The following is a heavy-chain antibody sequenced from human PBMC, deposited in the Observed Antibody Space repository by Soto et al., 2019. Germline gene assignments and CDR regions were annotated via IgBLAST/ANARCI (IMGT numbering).Heavy chain of an antibody. CDR1: FSSYS. D-gene: IGHD4-17*01. Sequence: FSSYSMNWVRQAPGKGLEWVSSISSSSSYIYYADSVKGRFTISRDNAKNSLYLQMNSLRAEDTAVYYCAREHGPTLAGMDVWGQGTTVTVSS. J-gene: IGHJ6*02. CDR2: ISSSSSYI. CDR3: AREHGPTLAGMDV. V-gene: IGHV3-21*01.